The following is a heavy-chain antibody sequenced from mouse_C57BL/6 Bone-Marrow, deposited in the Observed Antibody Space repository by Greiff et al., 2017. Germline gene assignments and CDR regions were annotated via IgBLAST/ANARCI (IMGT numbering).Heavy chain of an antibody. J-gene: IGHJ4*01. CDR3: ARRGTGTYYAMDY. Sequence: EVMLVESGGGLVQPGGSLKLSCAASGFTFSDYYMYWVRQTPEKRLEWVAYISNGGGSTYYPDTVKGRFTISRDNAKNTLYLQMSRLKSEDTAMYYCARRGTGTYYAMDYWGQGTSVTVSS. CDR2: ISNGGGST. V-gene: IGHV5-12*01. CDR1: GFTFSDYY. D-gene: IGHD4-1*01.